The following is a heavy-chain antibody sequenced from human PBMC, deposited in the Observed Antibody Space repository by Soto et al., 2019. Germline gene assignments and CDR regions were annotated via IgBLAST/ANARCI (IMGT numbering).Heavy chain of an antibody. CDR3: AVVVVILNAFDI. V-gene: IGHV4-39*01. Sequence: TSETLSLTCTVSGGSISSSSYYWGWIRQPPGKGLEWIGSIYYSGSTYYNPSLKSRVTISVDTSKNQFSLKLSSVTAADTAVYYCAVVVVILNAFDIWGQGTMVTVSS. CDR2: IYYSGST. D-gene: IGHD3-22*01. CDR1: GGSISSSSYY. J-gene: IGHJ3*02.